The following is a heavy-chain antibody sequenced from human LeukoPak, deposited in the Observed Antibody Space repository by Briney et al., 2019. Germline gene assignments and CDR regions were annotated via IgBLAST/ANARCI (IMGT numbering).Heavy chain of an antibody. CDR2: ISAYNGNT. V-gene: IGHV1-18*01. CDR1: GFTFTSYG. CDR3: ASSEGAFDI. Sequence: GGSLRLSCAASGFTFTSYGISWVRQAPGQGLEWMGWISAYNGNTNYAQKLQGRVTMTTDTSTSTAYMELRSLRSDDTAVYYCASSEGAFDIWGQGTMVTVSS. J-gene: IGHJ3*02.